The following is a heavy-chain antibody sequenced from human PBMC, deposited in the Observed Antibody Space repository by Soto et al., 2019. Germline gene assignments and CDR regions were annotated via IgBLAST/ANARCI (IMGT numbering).Heavy chain of an antibody. CDR3: ARDARTAFGMIPPWVVDV. Sequence: PGGSLRLSCTASGFTFNSHTMHWVRQAPGEGLEWVAVISYDGSYKFYADSVKGRFTISRGNSKSTLYLQMNRLTAADTAIYYCARDARTAFGMIPPWVVDVWAQGTTVTVSS. V-gene: IGHV3-30-3*01. D-gene: IGHD3-16*01. CDR1: GFTFNSHT. CDR2: ISYDGSYK. J-gene: IGHJ6*02.